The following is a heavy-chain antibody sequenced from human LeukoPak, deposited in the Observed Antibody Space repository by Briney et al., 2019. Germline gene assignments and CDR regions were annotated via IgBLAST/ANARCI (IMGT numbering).Heavy chain of an antibody. V-gene: IGHV3-23*01. CDR3: AKEEGSSRSQHPWDPFDI. CDR2: ISGSGSST. J-gene: IGHJ3*02. D-gene: IGHD3-10*01. CDR1: GFTFAGYA. Sequence: PGGALRLSCAASGFTFAGYAVTSVRQGPGKGLEGVSTISGSGSSTYYADSVKGRFTISRDNSKNTLYLQMNSLRAEDTAVYYCAKEEGSSRSQHPWDPFDIWGQGTIVTVFS.